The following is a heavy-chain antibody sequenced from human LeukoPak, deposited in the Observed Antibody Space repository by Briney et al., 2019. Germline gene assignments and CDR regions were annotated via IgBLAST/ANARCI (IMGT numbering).Heavy chain of an antibody. CDR3: ARDPNIVVVTGFDY. CDR1: GYTFTGYY. J-gene: IGHJ4*02. D-gene: IGHD2-21*02. V-gene: IGHV1-2*02. Sequence: ASVKVSCKASGYTFTGYYMHWVRQAPGQGLEWMGWINPNSCGTNYAQKFQGRVTMTRDTSISTAYMELSRLRSDDTAGYYGARDPNIVVVTGFDYWGQGTLVTVSS. CDR2: INPNSCGT.